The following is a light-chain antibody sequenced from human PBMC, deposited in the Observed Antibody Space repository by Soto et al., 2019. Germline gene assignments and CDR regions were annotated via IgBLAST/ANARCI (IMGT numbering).Light chain of an antibody. V-gene: IGKV3-15*01. J-gene: IGKJ1*01. CDR3: QQRTNSPPWT. CDR2: DAS. Sequence: VMTQSPGTMSVSPGERATLTCRASQSVSNKLAWYQQKRGQAPRLLIYDASTRATGVPTRFSGSGSGTEFTLTISSLQSEDFATYYCQQRTNSPPWTFGQGTRVELK. CDR1: QSVSNK.